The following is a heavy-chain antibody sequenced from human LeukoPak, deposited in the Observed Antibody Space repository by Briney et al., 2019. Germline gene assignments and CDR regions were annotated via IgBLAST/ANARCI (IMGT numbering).Heavy chain of an antibody. D-gene: IGHD2-21*01. V-gene: IGHV3-7*01. CDR3: ARETYYKMDV. J-gene: IGHJ6*02. CDR1: GFTFSSYW. Sequence: GGSLRLSCAASGFTFSSYWVTWVRQAPGKGLEWVANIKQGGAVKYNKDSVKGRFTISRDKAKNPLYLQMNSLRAEDTAVYYCARETYYKMDVWGQGTTVTVSS. CDR2: IKQGGAVK.